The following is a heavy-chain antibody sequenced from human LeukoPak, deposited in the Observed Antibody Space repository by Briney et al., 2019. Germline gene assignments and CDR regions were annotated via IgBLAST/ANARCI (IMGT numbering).Heavy chain of an antibody. CDR2: INQGGSEI. D-gene: IGHD7-27*01. V-gene: IGHV3-7*01. Sequence: GGSLRLSCAASGFNYRSYWMNWVRQAPGKGLEWVADINQGGSEIYYVDSVKGRFTISRDNAKNSLYLEMNSLRVEDTAVYYCARATHWGLGFWGQGTRVTVSS. J-gene: IGHJ4*02. CDR3: ARATHWGLGF. CDR1: GFNYRSYW.